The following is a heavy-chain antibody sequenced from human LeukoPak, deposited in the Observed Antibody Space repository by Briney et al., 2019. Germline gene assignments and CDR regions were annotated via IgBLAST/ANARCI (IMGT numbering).Heavy chain of an antibody. CDR1: GGTFSSYT. CDR2: IIPILGIA. CDR3: ARDSSIVVVPAAIGSGYYFDY. J-gene: IGHJ4*02. Sequence: SVKVSCKASGGTFSSYTISWVRQAPGQGLEWMGRIIPILGIANYAQKFQGRVTITADKSTSTAYMELSSLRSEDTAVYYCARDSSIVVVPAAIGSGYYFDYWGQGTLVTASS. D-gene: IGHD2-2*01. V-gene: IGHV1-69*04.